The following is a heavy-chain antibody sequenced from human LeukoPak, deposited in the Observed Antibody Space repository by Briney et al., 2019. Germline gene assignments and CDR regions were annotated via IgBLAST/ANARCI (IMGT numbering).Heavy chain of an antibody. J-gene: IGHJ6*03. Sequence: PGGSLRLSCAASGFTFSDHYMDWVRQAPGKGLEWVANIKQDGSEKYYVDSVKGRFTISRDNAKNSLYLQMNSLRAEDTAVYYCARDSFGYDILTGYHYYYYMDVWGKGTTVTVSS. V-gene: IGHV3-7*01. CDR1: GFTFSDHY. CDR3: ARDSFGYDILTGYHYYYYMDV. CDR2: IKQDGSEK. D-gene: IGHD3-9*01.